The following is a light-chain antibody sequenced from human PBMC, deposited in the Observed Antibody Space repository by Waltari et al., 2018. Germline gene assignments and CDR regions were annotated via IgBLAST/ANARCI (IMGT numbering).Light chain of an antibody. Sequence: DIVMTQSPDSLAVSLGERATINCKSSQSVLYSSNKKNYLAWYQQKPGQSPKLLIYWASTRESGVPDEFSGSGSDTDFTLTISNLQAEDVAVYSCKKYYITLSWTFGQGTKVKSN. CDR2: WAS. CDR3: KKYYITLSWT. CDR1: QSVLYSSNKKNY. V-gene: IGKV4-1*01. J-gene: IGKJ1*01.